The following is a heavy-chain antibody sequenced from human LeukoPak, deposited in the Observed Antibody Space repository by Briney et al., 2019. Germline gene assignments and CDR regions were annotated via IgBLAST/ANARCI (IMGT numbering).Heavy chain of an antibody. Sequence: SETLSLTCTVSGGSISSYYWSWIRQPPGKGLEWIGYIYYSGSTNYNSSLKSRVTISVDTSKIQFSLKLSSVTAADTAVYYCATIHNSRGSFDIWGQGTMVTVSS. V-gene: IGHV4-59*01. CDR3: ATIHNSRGSFDI. J-gene: IGHJ3*02. CDR2: IYYSGST. CDR1: GGSISSYY. D-gene: IGHD4-23*01.